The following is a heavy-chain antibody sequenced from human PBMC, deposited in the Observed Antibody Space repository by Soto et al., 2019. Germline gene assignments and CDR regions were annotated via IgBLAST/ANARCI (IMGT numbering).Heavy chain of an antibody. CDR3: TRDASRDSSARGWFDP. Sequence: TRGSLRLSCASSVFTFRSFTMNWVRQAPGKGLEWVSTISSNSAYIYYTDALRGRFTISRGNAKNSLHLQMNSLRAEDTAVYYCTRDASRDSSARGWFDPWGPGTLVTVSS. V-gene: IGHV3-21*01. D-gene: IGHD6-13*01. CDR1: VFTFRSFT. J-gene: IGHJ5*02. CDR2: ISSNSAYI.